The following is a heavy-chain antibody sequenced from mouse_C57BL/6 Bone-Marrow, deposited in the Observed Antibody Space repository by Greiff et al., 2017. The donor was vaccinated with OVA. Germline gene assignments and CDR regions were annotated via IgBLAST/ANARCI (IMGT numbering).Heavy chain of an antibody. CDR3: ARDYYGSTLHFAY. CDR1: GYTFTSYW. J-gene: IGHJ3*01. D-gene: IGHD1-1*01. CDR2: INPSSGYT. V-gene: IGHV1-7*01. Sequence: VQLQQSGAELAKPGASVKLSCKASGYTFTSYWMHWVKQRPGQGLEWIGYINPSSGYTKYNQKFKDKATLTADTSSSTAYMQLSSLTYEDSAVYYCARDYYGSTLHFAYWGQGTLVTVSA.